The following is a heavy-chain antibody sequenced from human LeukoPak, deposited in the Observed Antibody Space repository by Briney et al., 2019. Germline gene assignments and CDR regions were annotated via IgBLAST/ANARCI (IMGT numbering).Heavy chain of an antibody. D-gene: IGHD2-2*01. CDR1: GGTFSSYA. Sequence: SVKVSCKASGGTFSSYAISWVRQAPGQGLEWMGGIIPIFGTANYAQKFQGRVTITAEKSTSTAYMELSSLRSEDTAVYYSASDCSSTSCYARWPGRAFDIWGQGTMVTVSS. CDR3: ASDCSSTSCYARWPGRAFDI. CDR2: IIPIFGTA. V-gene: IGHV1-69*06. J-gene: IGHJ3*02.